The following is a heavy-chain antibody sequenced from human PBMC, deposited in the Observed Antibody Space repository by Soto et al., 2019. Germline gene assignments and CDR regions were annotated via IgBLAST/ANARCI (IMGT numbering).Heavy chain of an antibody. CDR1: GYRFTNYW. CDR2: IDPSDSYT. J-gene: IGHJ4*02. V-gene: IGHV5-10-1*01. D-gene: IGHD3-10*01. CDR3: GIHSDDDSGPSTLSY. Sequence: MNLSCNVSGYRFTNYWISWDRQMPGNGLEWMGKIDPSDSYTNYSPSFQGHVTISADKSMNTAHLQWSGLKASDTAMYFCGIHSDDDSGPSTLSYWGKGTLVTVPS.